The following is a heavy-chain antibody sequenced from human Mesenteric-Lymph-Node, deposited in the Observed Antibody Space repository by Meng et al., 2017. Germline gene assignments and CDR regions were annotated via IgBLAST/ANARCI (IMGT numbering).Heavy chain of an antibody. CDR2: LGSHDGDT. V-gene: IGHV1-18*01. D-gene: IGHD2-15*01. Sequence: GAAGKRPGSWIIASSTAFNCTFTGYGDGWFRQARGQGLEGMAWLGSHDGDTSHAPRFQGRVTVTVDRPTAKDYMELRILRSDDTAVYYCSSGTPGRRYVDYWGQGTLVTVSS. J-gene: IGHJ4*02. CDR3: SSGTPGRRYVDY. CDR1: NCTFTGYG.